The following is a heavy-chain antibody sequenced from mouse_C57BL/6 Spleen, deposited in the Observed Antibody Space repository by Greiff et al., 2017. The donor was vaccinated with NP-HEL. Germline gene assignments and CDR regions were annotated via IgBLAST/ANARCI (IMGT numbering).Heavy chain of an antibody. CDR1: GYTFTDYN. Sequence: VQLQQSGPELVKPGASVKMSCKASGYTFTDYNMHWVKQSHGKSLEWIGYINPNNGGTSYNQKFKGKATLTVNKSSSTAYMELRSLTSEDSAVYYCARPPLLRYYAMDYWGQGTSVTVSS. V-gene: IGHV1-22*01. CDR3: ARPPLLRYYAMDY. CDR2: INPNNGGT. D-gene: IGHD1-2*01. J-gene: IGHJ4*01.